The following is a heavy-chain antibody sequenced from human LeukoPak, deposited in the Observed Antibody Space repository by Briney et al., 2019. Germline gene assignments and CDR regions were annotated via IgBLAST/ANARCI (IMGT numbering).Heavy chain of an antibody. D-gene: IGHD1-14*01. CDR2: FDPSGFST. Sequence: ASVKVSCKASEDTFNNYCIHWVRQAPGQGLEWMGIFDPSGFSTAYAQKFQGRVTMTRDTSTTTVYMDLNSLRSEDTAVYYCARGNPTSPYKVKHYSFDYWGQGILVSVSS. CDR1: EDTFNNYC. J-gene: IGHJ4*02. V-gene: IGHV1-46*02. CDR3: ARGNPTSPYKVKHYSFDY.